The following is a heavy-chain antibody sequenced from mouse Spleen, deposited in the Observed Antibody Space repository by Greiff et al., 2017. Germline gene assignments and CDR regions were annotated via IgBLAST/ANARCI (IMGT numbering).Heavy chain of an antibody. J-gene: IGHJ4*01. CDR2: ISTYYGDA. Sequence: QVQLKQSGAELVRPGVSVKISCKGSGYTFTDYAMHWVKQSHAKSLEWIGVISTYYGDASYNQKFKGKATMTVDKSSSTAYMELARLTSEDSAIYYCERRGVYAMDYWGQGTSVTVST. CDR1: GYTFTDYA. V-gene: IGHV1S137*01. CDR3: ERRGVYAMDY.